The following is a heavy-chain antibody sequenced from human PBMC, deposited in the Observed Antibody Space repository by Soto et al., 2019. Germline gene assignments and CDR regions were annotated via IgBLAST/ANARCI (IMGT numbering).Heavy chain of an antibody. D-gene: IGHD2-8*02. V-gene: IGHV3-48*02. J-gene: IGHJ5*02. Sequence: GGSLRLSCAASGFTLSTYAMNWVRQAPGKGLEWVACISSSRTNIQYAGSVKGRFNISRDNAKNSLYKQMTSLRDDDTAVYFCARDCSLGNRWCRWFDPWGQGTLVTVSS. CDR3: ARDCSLGNRWCRWFDP. CDR1: GFTLSTYA. CDR2: ISSSRTNI.